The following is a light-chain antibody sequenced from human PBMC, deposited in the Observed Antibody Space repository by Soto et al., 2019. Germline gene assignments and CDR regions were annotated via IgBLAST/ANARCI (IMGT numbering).Light chain of an antibody. V-gene: IGKV1-9*01. J-gene: IGKJ4*01. CDR3: QHHNSYPLT. Sequence: DIQLTQSPSFLSASIGDRVTITCRASQGISSYLAWYQLKPGKAPILLIYAASTLQSGVPSRFSGSGSGTEFTLTISSLQPEDFATYYCQHHNSYPLTFGGGTKVDIK. CDR2: AAS. CDR1: QGISSY.